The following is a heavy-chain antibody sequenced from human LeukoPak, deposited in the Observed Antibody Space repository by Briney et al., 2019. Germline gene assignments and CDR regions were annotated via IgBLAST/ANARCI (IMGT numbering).Heavy chain of an antibody. CDR3: ARLHWDSGYYYYHMHV. Sequence: SETLSLTCTVSGGSISSTTYYWGWIRQPPGKGLEWIGRIYYSGSTYYNPSLKSRVTISVDTSTNQFSLKLSSVTATDTAVYYCARLHWDSGYYYYHMHVWGKGTTVTVSS. CDR2: IYYSGST. D-gene: IGHD3-10*01. CDR1: GGSISSTTYY. J-gene: IGHJ6*03. V-gene: IGHV4-39*01.